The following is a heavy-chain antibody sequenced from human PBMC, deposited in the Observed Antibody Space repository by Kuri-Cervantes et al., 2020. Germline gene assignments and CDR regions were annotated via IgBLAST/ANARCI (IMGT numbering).Heavy chain of an antibody. Sequence: GESLKISCAASGFTFSSYAMHWVRQAPGKGLEWVAVISYDGSNKYYADSVKGRFTISRDNSKNTLYLQTNSLRAEDTAVYYCARDRTPFGDYTNAFDIWGQGTMVTVSS. CDR1: GFTFSSYA. CDR2: ISYDGSNK. D-gene: IGHD4-17*01. J-gene: IGHJ3*02. CDR3: ARDRTPFGDYTNAFDI. V-gene: IGHV3-30-3*01.